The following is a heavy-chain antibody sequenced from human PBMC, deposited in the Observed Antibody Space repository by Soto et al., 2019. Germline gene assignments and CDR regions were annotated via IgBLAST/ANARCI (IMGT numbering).Heavy chain of an antibody. J-gene: IGHJ6*02. CDR2: IYYSGST. CDR3: ACSIADEGDYYYYGMDV. Sequence: SETLSLTCTVSGGSISSYYWSWSRQPPGKGLEWIGYIYYSGSTNYNPSLKSRVTISVDTSKNQFSLKLSSVTAADTAVYYCACSIADEGDYYYYGMDVWGQGTTVTVSS. D-gene: IGHD6-13*01. V-gene: IGHV4-59*01. CDR1: GGSISSYY.